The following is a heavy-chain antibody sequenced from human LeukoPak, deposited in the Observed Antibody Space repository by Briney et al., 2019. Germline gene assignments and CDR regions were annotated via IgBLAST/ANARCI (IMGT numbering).Heavy chain of an antibody. V-gene: IGHV3-23*01. CDR2: FSGIDVST. D-gene: IGHD3-10*01. J-gene: IGHJ6*02. CDR3: AKVQRLAYGSGDV. CDR1: GFTFSNYA. Sequence: GGSLRLSCAASGFTFSNYAMNWVRQAPGKGLEWVSGFSGIDVSTYYADSVKGRFTISRDISKNTLCLQMNSLRAEDTAVYYCAKVQRLAYGSGDVWGQGTTVTVSS.